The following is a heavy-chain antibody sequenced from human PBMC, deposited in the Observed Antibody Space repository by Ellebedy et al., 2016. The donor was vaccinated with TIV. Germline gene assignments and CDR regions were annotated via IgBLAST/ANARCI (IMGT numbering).Heavy chain of an antibody. V-gene: IGHV3-49*03. Sequence: GESLKISXTASGFTFGDYAMSWFRQAPGKGLEWVGFIRSKAYGGTTEYAASVKGRFTISRDDSKSIAYLQMNSLKTEDTAVYYCTRDPSGSYPYYYYGMDVWGQGTTVTVSS. J-gene: IGHJ6*02. CDR3: TRDPSGSYPYYYYGMDV. D-gene: IGHD1-26*01. CDR2: IRSKAYGGTT. CDR1: GFTFGDYA.